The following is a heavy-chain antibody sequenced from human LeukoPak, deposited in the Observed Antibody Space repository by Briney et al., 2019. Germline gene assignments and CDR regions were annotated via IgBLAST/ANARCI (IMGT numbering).Heavy chain of an antibody. CDR2: IYPGDSDT. D-gene: IGHD2-21*02. Sequence: GESLKISCKGSGYNFSNYWIAWVRQMPGKGLEYMGIIYPGDSDTRYSPSFQGQVTISADKSISTAYLQWSSLEASDTAMYYCARLPYCGGDCYPNWFDPWGQGTLVTVSS. CDR3: ARLPYCGGDCYPNWFDP. CDR1: GYNFSNYW. V-gene: IGHV5-51*01. J-gene: IGHJ5*02.